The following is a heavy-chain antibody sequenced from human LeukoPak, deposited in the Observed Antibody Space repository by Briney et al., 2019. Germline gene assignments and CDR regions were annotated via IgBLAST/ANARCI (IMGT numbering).Heavy chain of an antibody. J-gene: IGHJ6*03. CDR2: IIPIFGTA. D-gene: IGHD1-1*01. V-gene: IGHV1-69*06. CDR1: GGTFSSYA. Sequence: GASVKVSCKASGGTFSSYAISWVRQAPGQGLEWMGGIIPIFGTANYAQRFQGRVTITADKSTSTAYMELSSLRSEDTAVYYCASGYWNYYYYYMDVWDKGTTVTVSS. CDR3: ASGYWNYYYYYMDV.